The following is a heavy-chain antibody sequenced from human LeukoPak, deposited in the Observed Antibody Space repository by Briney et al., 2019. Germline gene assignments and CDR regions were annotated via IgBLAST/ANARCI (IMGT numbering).Heavy chain of an antibody. V-gene: IGHV4-39*01. CDR1: SDSISSSNCY. CDR2: IYFSGGT. CDR3: ARQTGSGLFSLP. Sequence: SETLSLTCTVSSDSISSSNCYWGWIRQPPGKGLEWIGSIYFSGGTYYNASLKSRVTISVDTSKNQFSLKLSSVTAADTAVYHCARQTGSGLFSLPGGQGTLVTVSS. J-gene: IGHJ4*02. D-gene: IGHD3-10*01.